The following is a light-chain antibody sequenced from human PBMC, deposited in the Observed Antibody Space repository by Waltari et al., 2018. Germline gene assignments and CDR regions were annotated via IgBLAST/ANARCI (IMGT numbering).Light chain of an antibody. J-gene: IGLJ1*01. Sequence: QSALTPPAPVSGSPGPSNTISCSGTTRDGVGYNYVCCYQQHPGKAPKLMIYDVSTRPSGVSNRFSGSKSGNTASLTISGLQAEDEADYYCSSYTSSSTFVFGTGTKVTVL. CDR1: TRDGVGYNY. CDR2: DVS. V-gene: IGLV2-14*01. CDR3: SSYTSSSTFV.